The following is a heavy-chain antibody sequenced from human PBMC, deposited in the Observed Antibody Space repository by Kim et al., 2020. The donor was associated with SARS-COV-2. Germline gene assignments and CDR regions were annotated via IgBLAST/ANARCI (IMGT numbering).Heavy chain of an antibody. Sequence: ASVKVSCKASGYTFTSYDINWVRQATGQGLEWMGWMNPNSGNTGYAQKFQGRVTMTRNTSISTAYMELSSLRSEDTAVYYCARGVLLWFGEPTGGGMDVWGQGTTVTVSS. CDR1: GYTFTSYD. V-gene: IGHV1-8*01. CDR3: ARGVLLWFGEPTGGGMDV. J-gene: IGHJ6*02. D-gene: IGHD3-10*01. CDR2: MNPNSGNT.